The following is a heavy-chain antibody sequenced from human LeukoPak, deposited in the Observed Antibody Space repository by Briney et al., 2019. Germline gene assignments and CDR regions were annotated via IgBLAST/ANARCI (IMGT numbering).Heavy chain of an antibody. D-gene: IGHD2-2*01. J-gene: IGHJ3*02. V-gene: IGHV4-34*01. CDR3: ARGPLYCSSTSCRDAFDI. Sequence: SETLSLTCAVYGGPFSGYYWSWIRQPPGKGLEWIGEINHSGSTNYNPSLKSRVTISVYTSKNQFSLKLSSVTAADTAVYYCARGPLYCSSTSCRDAFDIWGQGTMVTVSS. CDR2: INHSGST. CDR1: GGPFSGYY.